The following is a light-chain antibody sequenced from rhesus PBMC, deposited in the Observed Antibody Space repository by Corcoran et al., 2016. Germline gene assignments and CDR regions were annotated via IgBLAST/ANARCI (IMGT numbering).Light chain of an antibody. CDR3: QQDYSWPLT. Sequence: EIVMTQSPATLSLSPGERATLSCRASQSVSSSLAWYQQKPGKASKLLSYGASRRATGIPDRFSGRGAGTEFTLTISSLEPEDVGVYYCQQDYSWPLTFGGGTKVELK. J-gene: IGKJ4*01. CDR1: QSVSSS. CDR2: GAS. V-gene: IGKV3-42*01.